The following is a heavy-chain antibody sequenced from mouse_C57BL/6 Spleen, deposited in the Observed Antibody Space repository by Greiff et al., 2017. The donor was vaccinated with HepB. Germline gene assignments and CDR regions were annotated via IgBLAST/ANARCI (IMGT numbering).Heavy chain of an antibody. CDR2: ISDGGSYT. D-gene: IGHD1-1*01. J-gene: IGHJ4*01. CDR1: GFTFSSYA. V-gene: IGHV5-4*01. Sequence: DVKLVESGGGLVKPGGSLKLSCAASGFTFSSYAMSWVRQTPEKRLEWVATISDGGSYTYYPDNVKGRFTISRDNAKNNLYLQMSHLKSEDTAMYYCARDHGSSYPFAMDYWGQGTSVTVSS. CDR3: ARDHGSSYPFAMDY.